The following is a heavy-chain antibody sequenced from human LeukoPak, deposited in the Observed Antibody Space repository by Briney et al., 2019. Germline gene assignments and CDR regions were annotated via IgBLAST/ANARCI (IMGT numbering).Heavy chain of an antibody. V-gene: IGHV3-7*03. CDR2: IRKDGSEK. Sequence: GGSLRLSCEASGFTFSVHWRAWARQAPGKGLEWVANIRKDGSEKHYVDSVKGRFTISRDNAKNSLHLQMNSLGADDTAVYYCARGPNYGTRADYFDYWGQGTLVSVSS. D-gene: IGHD4-17*01. CDR3: ARGPNYGTRADYFDY. J-gene: IGHJ4*02. CDR1: GFTFSVHW.